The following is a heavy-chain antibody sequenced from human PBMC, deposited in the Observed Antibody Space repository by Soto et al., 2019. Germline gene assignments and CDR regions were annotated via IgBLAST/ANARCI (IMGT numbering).Heavy chain of an antibody. Sequence: SETLCVTCTVSGGSISSYYWSWIRQPPGKGLEWIGYIYYSGSTNYNPSLKSRVTISVDTSKNQFSLKLSSVTAADTAVYYCARDLGYSSGRGSLFALCGQGSLVIVSS. CDR2: IYYSGST. J-gene: IGHJ1*01. CDR3: ARDLGYSSGRGSLFAL. D-gene: IGHD6-19*01. CDR1: GGSISSYY. V-gene: IGHV4-59*01.